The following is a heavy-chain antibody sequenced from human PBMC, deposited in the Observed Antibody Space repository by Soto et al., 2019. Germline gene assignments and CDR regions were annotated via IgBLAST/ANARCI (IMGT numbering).Heavy chain of an antibody. V-gene: IGHV3-33*01. D-gene: IGHD6-19*01. Sequence: QVQLVESGGGVVQPGRSLRLSCAASGFTFSSYGMHWVRQAPGKGLEWVAIISFDGSNRYYADSVKGRFTISRDSSKNTLYLQVNGLRAEDTAVYYCARGAGLSQYNYYINVWGKGTTVTVSS. CDR3: ARGAGLSQYNYYINV. J-gene: IGHJ6*03. CDR2: ISFDGSNR. CDR1: GFTFSSYG.